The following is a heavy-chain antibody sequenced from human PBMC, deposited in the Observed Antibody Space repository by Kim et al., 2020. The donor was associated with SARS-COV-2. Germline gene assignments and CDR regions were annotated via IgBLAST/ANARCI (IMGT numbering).Heavy chain of an antibody. CDR3: ARGKVLDY. J-gene: IGHJ4*02. CDR2: NGNT. Sequence: NGNTNYAQKLQGRVTMTTDTSTSTAYMELRSLRSDDTAVYYCARGKVLDYWGQGTLVTVSS. V-gene: IGHV1-18*01.